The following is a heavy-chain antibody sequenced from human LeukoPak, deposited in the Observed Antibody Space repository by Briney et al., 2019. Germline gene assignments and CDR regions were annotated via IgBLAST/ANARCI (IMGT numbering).Heavy chain of an antibody. D-gene: IGHD2-2*01. CDR3: ATLYCTSTSCLDYYGTDV. Sequence: ASVKVSCKVSGYTLTELSMHWVRQAPGKGLEWMGGFDPEDGETIYAQKFQGRVTMTEDTSTDTAYMELSSLRSEDTAVYYCATLYCTSTSCLDYYGTDVWGQGTTVTVSS. V-gene: IGHV1-24*01. CDR1: GYTLTELS. J-gene: IGHJ6*02. CDR2: FDPEDGET.